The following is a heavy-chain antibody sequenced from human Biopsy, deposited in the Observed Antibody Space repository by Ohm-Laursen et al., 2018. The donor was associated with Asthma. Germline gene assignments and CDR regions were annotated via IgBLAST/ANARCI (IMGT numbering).Heavy chain of an antibody. CDR3: ARGDSSGWSHYYFDY. D-gene: IGHD6-19*01. V-gene: IGHV3-53*01. CDR1: GFAVSRDY. J-gene: IGHJ4*02. CDR2: IYSGRTS. Sequence: SLRLSCAASGFAVSRDYMFWVRQAPGKGLEWVSVIYSGRTSHAEDSVRGLFTISRDFSKNTLHLQMHSLRVEDTAVYYCARGDSSGWSHYYFDYWGQGTLVTVSS.